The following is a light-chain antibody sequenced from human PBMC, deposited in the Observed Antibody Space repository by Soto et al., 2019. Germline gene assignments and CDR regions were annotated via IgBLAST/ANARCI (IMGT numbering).Light chain of an antibody. CDR1: SSDVGGYNY. CDR3: SSYAASNNFYFV. V-gene: IGLV2-8*01. CDR2: EVT. Sequence: QSVLTQPPSASWSRGQSVIISCTGTSSDVGGYNYVSWYQQYPGRAPNLMIYEVTKRPSGVPDRFSGSKSGNTASLTVSGLQAEDEADYYCSSYAASNNFYFVFGGGTKVTVL. J-gene: IGLJ3*02.